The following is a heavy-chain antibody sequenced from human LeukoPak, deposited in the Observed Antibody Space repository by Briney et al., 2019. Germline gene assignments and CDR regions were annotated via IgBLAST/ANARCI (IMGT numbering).Heavy chain of an antibody. D-gene: IGHD2/OR15-2a*01. V-gene: IGHV3-7*01. Sequence: GGSLRLSCAASGFTFSTHWMSWVRQAPGKGLEWVANIRPDGSEKYYVDSVKGRLTISRDNAKNSLYLQMNSLRAEDTAVYYCARSTLTSQNIVIVPPFDYWGQGTLVTVSS. CDR1: GFTFSTHW. J-gene: IGHJ4*02. CDR3: ARSTLTSQNIVIVPPFDY. CDR2: IRPDGSEK.